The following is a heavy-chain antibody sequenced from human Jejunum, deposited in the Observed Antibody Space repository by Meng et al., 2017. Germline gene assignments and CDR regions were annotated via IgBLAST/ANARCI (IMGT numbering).Heavy chain of an antibody. CDR1: GDSISSDNW. Sequence: QVQLQASGPGLVKPSGTLSLTCAVSGDSISSDNWWSWVRQPPGKGLEWIGEINHSGSTTYNPSLKSRVTMSVDTSKNQFSLKVDSVSAADTAVYYCARRLPYFDTGFYDFWGQGTLVTVSS. D-gene: IGHD3-9*01. V-gene: IGHV4-4*02. CDR3: ARRLPYFDTGFYDF. CDR2: INHSGST. J-gene: IGHJ4*02.